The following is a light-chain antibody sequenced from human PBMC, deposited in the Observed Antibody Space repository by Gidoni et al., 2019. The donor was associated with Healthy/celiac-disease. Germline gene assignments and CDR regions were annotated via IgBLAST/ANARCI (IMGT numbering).Light chain of an antibody. Sequence: DIQMTKSPSTLSASVGDRVTITCRASQSISSRLAWYQQKPGKAPKLLIYKASSLESGVPSRFRGSGSGTEFTLTISRLQPDDFATYYCQQYNSYSLTFGGGTKVEIK. V-gene: IGKV1-5*03. J-gene: IGKJ4*01. CDR3: QQYNSYSLT. CDR2: KAS. CDR1: QSISSR.